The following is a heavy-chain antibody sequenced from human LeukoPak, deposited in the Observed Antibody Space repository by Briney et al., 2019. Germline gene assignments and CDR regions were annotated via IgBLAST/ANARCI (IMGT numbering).Heavy chain of an antibody. CDR2: IYSGGST. D-gene: IGHD3-22*01. V-gene: IGHV3-53*01. J-gene: IGHJ4*02. Sequence: GGSLRLSCAASGFTVSSNYMSWVRQAPGKELEWVSVIYSGGSTYYADSVKGRFTISRDNSKNTLYLQMNSLRAEDTAVYYCARDSGYPYSSDYWGQGTLVTVSS. CDR1: GFTVSSNY. CDR3: ARDSGYPYSSDY.